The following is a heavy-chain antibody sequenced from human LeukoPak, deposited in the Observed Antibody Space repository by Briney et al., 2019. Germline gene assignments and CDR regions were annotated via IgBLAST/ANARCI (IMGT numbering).Heavy chain of an antibody. CDR2: ISSSGSTI. CDR1: GFTFSSYE. V-gene: IGHV3-48*03. D-gene: IGHD3-22*01. J-gene: IGHJ4*02. CDR3: ARALSNYYDSSGLFDY. Sequence: GGSLRLSCAASGFTFSSYEMNWVRPAAGKGLEWVSYISSSGSTIYYADSVKGRFTISRDNAKNSLYLQMNSLRAEDTAVYYCARALSNYYDSSGLFDYWGQGTLVTVSS.